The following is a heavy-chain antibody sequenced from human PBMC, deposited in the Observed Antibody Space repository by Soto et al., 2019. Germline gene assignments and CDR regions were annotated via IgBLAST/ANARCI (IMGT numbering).Heavy chain of an antibody. D-gene: IGHD5-12*01. Sequence: QVQLVESGGGVVQPGRSLKLSCAASGFTFSHYGMHWVRQAPGRGLEWVAVIFYDGSRKEYAASLKGRFSISRDNSKNTLYLQMNSLRDEDTAMYYCVREESDNDGNWLDLWGQGTLVTVSA. CDR1: GFTFSHYG. J-gene: IGHJ5*02. V-gene: IGHV3-33*01. CDR3: VREESDNDGNWLDL. CDR2: IFYDGSRK.